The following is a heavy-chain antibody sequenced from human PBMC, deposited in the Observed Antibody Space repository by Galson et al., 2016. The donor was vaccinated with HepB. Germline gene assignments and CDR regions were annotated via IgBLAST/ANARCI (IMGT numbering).Heavy chain of an antibody. Sequence: SLRLSCAASGFTFSGPALHWVRQPPGEGLEWVAAISYDGHNKWYAESVKGRFTVSRDNSKNTLYLQVHSLRAEDTAVYYCARDQHYYDTNEYDYWGQGTLVTVSS. D-gene: IGHD3-22*01. CDR2: ISYDGHNK. V-gene: IGHV3-30-3*01. J-gene: IGHJ4*02. CDR3: ARDQHYYDTNEYDY. CDR1: GFTFSGPA.